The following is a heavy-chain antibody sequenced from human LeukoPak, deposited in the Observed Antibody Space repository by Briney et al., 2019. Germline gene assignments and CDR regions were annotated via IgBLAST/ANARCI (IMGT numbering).Heavy chain of an antibody. CDR2: ISGSGGST. J-gene: IGHJ4*02. Sequence: GGSLRLSCAASGFTFNSYAMSWIRQAPGKGLEWVSAISGSGGSTYYADSVKGRFTISRDNSKNTLYLQMNSLRAEDTAVYYCAKDKYELRYYFDYWGQGTLVTVSS. D-gene: IGHD1-26*01. CDR1: GFTFNSYA. CDR3: AKDKYELRYYFDY. V-gene: IGHV3-23*01.